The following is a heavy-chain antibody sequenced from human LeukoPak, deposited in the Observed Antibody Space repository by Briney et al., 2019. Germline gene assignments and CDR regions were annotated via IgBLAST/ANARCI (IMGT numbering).Heavy chain of an antibody. CDR2: TPTDGGNQ. Sequence: PGGSLRLSCVASGFMFSNFAMHWVRQAPGKGLEWVAFTPTDGGNQFYADSVKGRFTVSRDNSKNTLYLQMSSLRPDDTAVYYCAKDTPGFGGDDFVYWGQGTLVTVSS. D-gene: IGHD3-10*01. CDR3: AKDTPGFGGDDFVY. V-gene: IGHV3-30*02. CDR1: GFMFSNFA. J-gene: IGHJ4*02.